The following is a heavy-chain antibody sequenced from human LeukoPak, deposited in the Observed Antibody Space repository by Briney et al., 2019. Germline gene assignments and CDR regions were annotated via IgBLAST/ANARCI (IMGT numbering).Heavy chain of an antibody. Sequence: SETLSLTCTVSGGSISSYYWSWIRQPPGKGLEWIGYIYYSGSTNYNPSLKSRVTISVDTSKNQFSLKLSSVTAADTAVYYCARGGDIVVVPAAINYYYMDVWGKGTTVTVSS. CDR3: ARGGDIVVVPAAINYYYMDV. D-gene: IGHD2-2*01. J-gene: IGHJ6*03. CDR2: IYYSGST. V-gene: IGHV4-59*01. CDR1: GGSISSYY.